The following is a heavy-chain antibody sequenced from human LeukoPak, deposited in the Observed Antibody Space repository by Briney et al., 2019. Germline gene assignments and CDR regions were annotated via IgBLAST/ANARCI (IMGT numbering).Heavy chain of an antibody. D-gene: IGHD2-2*02. CDR3: ARVLVVPAAIGWFDP. CDR2: IYYSGST. J-gene: IGHJ5*02. Sequence: SETLSLTCTVSGGSISSSSYYWGWIRQPPGKGLEWIGSIYYSGSTYYNPSLKSRLTISVDTSKNQFSLKLSSVTAADTAVYYCARVLVVPAAIGWFDPWGQGTLVTVSS. CDR1: GGSISSSSYY. V-gene: IGHV4-39*07.